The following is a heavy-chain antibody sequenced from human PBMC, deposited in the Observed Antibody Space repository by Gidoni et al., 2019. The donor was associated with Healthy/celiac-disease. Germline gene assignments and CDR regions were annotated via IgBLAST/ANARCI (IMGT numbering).Heavy chain of an antibody. J-gene: IGHJ4*02. Sequence: EVQLVESGGGLVQPGRSLRLSCAASGFTFDDYAMHWVRQAPGKGLEWVSGISWNSGSIGYADSVKGRFTISRDNAKNSLYLQMNSLRAEDTALYYCVRSHSSGYHGDYWGQGTLVTVSS. CDR3: VRSHSSGYHGDY. V-gene: IGHV3-9*01. CDR1: GFTFDDYA. CDR2: ISWNSGSI. D-gene: IGHD3-22*01.